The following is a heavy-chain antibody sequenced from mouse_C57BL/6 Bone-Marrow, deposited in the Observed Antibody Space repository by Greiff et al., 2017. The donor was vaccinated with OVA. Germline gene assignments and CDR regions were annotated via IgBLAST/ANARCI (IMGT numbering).Heavy chain of an antibody. V-gene: IGHV1-81*01. CDR2: IYPRSGNT. Sequence: VQLVESGAELARPGASVKLSCKASGYTFTSYGISWVKQRTGQGLEWIGEIYPRSGNTYYNEKFKGKATLTADKSSSTAYMELRSLTSEDSAVYFCARHFYWYFDVWGTGTTVTVSS. CDR1: GYTFTSYG. CDR3: ARHFYWYFDV. J-gene: IGHJ1*03.